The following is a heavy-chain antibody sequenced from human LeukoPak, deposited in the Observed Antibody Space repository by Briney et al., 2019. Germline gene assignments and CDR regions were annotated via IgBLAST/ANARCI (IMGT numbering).Heavy chain of an antibody. D-gene: IGHD3-22*01. CDR2: IGSSGSTV. Sequence: PGGSLRLSCAASGFSFSNEMNWVRQAPGKGLEWVSYIGSSGSTVYYPDSVKGGFTISRDNAKNSLYLQMNSLRAEDTAVYYCARACYDSSGYLDFWGQGTLVTVSS. V-gene: IGHV3-48*03. J-gene: IGHJ4*02. CDR3: ARACYDSSGYLDF. CDR1: GFSFSNE.